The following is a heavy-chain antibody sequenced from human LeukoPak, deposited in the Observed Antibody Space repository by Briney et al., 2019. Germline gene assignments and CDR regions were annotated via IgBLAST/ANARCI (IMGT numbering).Heavy chain of an antibody. V-gene: IGHV3-23*01. Sequence: GGSLRLSCAASGFAFSSYAMSWVRQAPGKGLEWVSAISGSGGSTYYADSVKGRFTIPRDNSKNTLYLQMNSLRAEDTAVYYCAKGRHSRQNWFDPWGQGTLVTVSS. CDR1: GFAFSSYA. CDR2: ISGSGGST. CDR3: AKGRHSRQNWFDP. J-gene: IGHJ5*02.